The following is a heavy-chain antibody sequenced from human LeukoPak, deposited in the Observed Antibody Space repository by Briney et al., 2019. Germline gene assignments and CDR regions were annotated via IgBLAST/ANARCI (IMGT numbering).Heavy chain of an antibody. V-gene: IGHV3-30*02. J-gene: IGHJ4*02. Sequence: GGSLRLSCAASGFTFSSYGMHWVRQAPGKGLKWVAFIHFDGSTKYSGDSVKGRFTVSRDNSKNTLYLQMNSLRPEDTAVYYCAKDQCTRTSCDGYPGHWGQGTLVTVSS. CDR1: GFTFSSYG. D-gene: IGHD2-2*01. CDR3: AKDQCTRTSCDGYPGH. CDR2: IHFDGSTK.